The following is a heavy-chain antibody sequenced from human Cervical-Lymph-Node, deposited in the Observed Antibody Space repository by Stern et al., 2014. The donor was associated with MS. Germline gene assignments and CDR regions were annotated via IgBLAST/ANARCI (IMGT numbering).Heavy chain of an antibody. V-gene: IGHV4-30-4*01. D-gene: IGHD4-11*01. CDR1: GGSISSGDFH. CDR3: ARASKYFFYGTDV. J-gene: IGHJ6*02. Sequence: QVQLQESGPGLVKPSQTLSLTCAVSGGSISSGDFHWTWIRQPPGKGLEGIGHIYYIGSTYYNPSLKSRLTIPVATSKSQFSLKLSSVTAADTAVYYCARASKYFFYGTDVWGQGTTVTVSS. CDR2: IYYIGST.